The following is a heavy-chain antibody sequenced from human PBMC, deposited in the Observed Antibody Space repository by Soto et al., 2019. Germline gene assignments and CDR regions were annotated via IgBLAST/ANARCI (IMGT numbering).Heavy chain of an antibody. Sequence: QVQLVESGGAVVQRGGSLRLSCVASGYNFGHHSIHWVRQSPGRELECVTVIGHDGEVRRYADSVRGRFTISRDNSRNTVYLRMTSWIAEHPAIYFCAKEVSVIAGPWYFDLWGRGTLVIVSS. D-gene: IGHD2-15*01. V-gene: IGHV3-30*18. J-gene: IGHJ2*01. CDR1: GYNFGHHS. CDR3: AKEVSVIAGPWYFDL. CDR2: IGHDGEVR.